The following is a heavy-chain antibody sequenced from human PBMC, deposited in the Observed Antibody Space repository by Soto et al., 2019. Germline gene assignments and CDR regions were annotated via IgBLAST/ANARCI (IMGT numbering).Heavy chain of an antibody. Sequence: QVQLQESGPGLVKPSQTLSLTCTVSGGSISSGGYYWSWTRQHPGKGLEWIGYIYYSGSTYYNPSLKSRVTISVDTSKNRFSRKLSSVAAADTAVYYCARATHVLMVRGVWVHFDYWGQGTLVTVSS. V-gene: IGHV4-31*03. J-gene: IGHJ4*02. CDR3: ARATHVLMVRGVWVHFDY. D-gene: IGHD3-10*01. CDR2: IYYSGST. CDR1: GGSISSGGYY.